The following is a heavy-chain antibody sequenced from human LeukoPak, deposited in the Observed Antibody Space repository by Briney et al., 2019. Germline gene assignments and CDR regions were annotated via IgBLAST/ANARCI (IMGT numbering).Heavy chain of an antibody. CDR2: ISYDGSNK. CDR3: TAWGIVVVVAAKVPGN. Sequence: PGRSLRLSCAASGFTFSSYAMHWVRQAPGKGLEWVAVISYDGSNKYYADSVKGRFTISRDNSKNTLYLQMNSLRAEDTAVYYCTAWGIVVVVAAKVPGNWGQGTLVTVSS. CDR1: GFTFSSYA. J-gene: IGHJ4*02. V-gene: IGHV3-30-3*01. D-gene: IGHD2-15*01.